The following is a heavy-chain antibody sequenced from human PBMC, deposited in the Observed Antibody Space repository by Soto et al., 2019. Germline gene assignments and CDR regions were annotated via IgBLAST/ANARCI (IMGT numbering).Heavy chain of an antibody. D-gene: IGHD2-2*01. CDR1: GGSISSGGYH. CDR3: ARGVGYCSSTSCYAGYFQH. Sequence: QVQLQESGPGLVKPSQTLSITCTVSGGSISSGGYHWSAIRQHPGNGLEWIGYIYYIGSTYYNPSLESRFSISVDTSKNPFSLKLRSVTAADTAVYYCARGVGYCSSTSCYAGYFQHWGQGTLVTVSS. V-gene: IGHV4-31*03. CDR2: IYYIGST. J-gene: IGHJ1*01.